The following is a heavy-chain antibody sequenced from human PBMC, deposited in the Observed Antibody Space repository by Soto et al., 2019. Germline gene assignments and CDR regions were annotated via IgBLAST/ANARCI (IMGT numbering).Heavy chain of an antibody. D-gene: IGHD4-4*01. V-gene: IGHV3-21*01. CDR1: GFTFSSYS. CDR2: ISSSSSYI. J-gene: IGHJ5*02. Sequence: GGSLRLSCAASGFTFSSYSMNWVRQAPGKGLEWVSSISSSSSYIYYADSVKGRFTISRDNAKNSLYLQMNSLRAEDTAVYYCARDYSNHEEDWFDPWGQGTLVTVSS. CDR3: ARDYSNHEEDWFDP.